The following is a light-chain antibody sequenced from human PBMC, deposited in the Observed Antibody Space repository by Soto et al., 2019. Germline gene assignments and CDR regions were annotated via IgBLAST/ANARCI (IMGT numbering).Light chain of an antibody. V-gene: IGKV3-20*01. CDR1: HSVAGGY. CDR2: GAF. J-gene: IGKJ2*01. Sequence: EIVLTQSPGTLSLSPGEKPTLSCRASHSVAGGYLAWYQQKPGQAPSLLIYGAFSRATGIPDRFSGSGSGTDFTLTISRLEPEDIAVYYCQQYGSSPPYTFGQGTKLEIK. CDR3: QQYGSSPPYT.